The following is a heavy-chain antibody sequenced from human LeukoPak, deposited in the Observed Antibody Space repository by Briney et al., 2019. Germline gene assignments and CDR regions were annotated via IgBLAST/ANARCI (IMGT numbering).Heavy chain of an antibody. CDR2: IYYSGST. D-gene: IGHD5-12*01. CDR1: GGSISSGDYY. CDR3: AREATYSGYANYGMDV. Sequence: SQTLSLTCTVSGGSISSGDYYWSWIRQPPGTGLEWIGYIYYSGSTYYNPSLKSRVTISVGTSKNQFSLKLSSVTAADTAVYYCAREATYSGYANYGMDVWGQGTTVTVSS. V-gene: IGHV4-30-4*01. J-gene: IGHJ6*02.